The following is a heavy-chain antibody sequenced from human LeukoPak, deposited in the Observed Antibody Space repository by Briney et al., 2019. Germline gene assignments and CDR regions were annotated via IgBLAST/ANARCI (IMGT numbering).Heavy chain of an antibody. Sequence: SETLSLTCTVSGDSMSRYYWNWIRQPPGKGLEWIGYISQKGSINYNPSLNSRVTISLDTSKNQFSLKLSSVTAADTAVYYCASLSGGVGARRFDYWGQGTLFTVSS. J-gene: IGHJ4*02. V-gene: IGHV4-59*08. D-gene: IGHD1-26*01. CDR1: GDSMSRYY. CDR2: ISQKGSI. CDR3: ASLSGGVGARRFDY.